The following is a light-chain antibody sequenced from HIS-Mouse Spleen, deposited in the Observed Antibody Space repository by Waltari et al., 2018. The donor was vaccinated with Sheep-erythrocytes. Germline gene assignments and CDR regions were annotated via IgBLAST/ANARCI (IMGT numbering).Light chain of an antibody. V-gene: IGKV1-9*01. Sequence: DIQLTQSPSFLPASVGARFTITCRASQGISSYLAWYQQKPGKAPKLLIYAASTLQSGVPSRFSGSGSGTEFTLTISSLQPEDFATYYCQQLNSYPITFGQGTRLEIK. CDR2: AAS. J-gene: IGKJ5*01. CDR1: QGISSY. CDR3: QQLNSYPIT.